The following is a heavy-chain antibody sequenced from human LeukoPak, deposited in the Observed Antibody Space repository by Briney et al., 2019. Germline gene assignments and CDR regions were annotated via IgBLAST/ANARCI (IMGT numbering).Heavy chain of an antibody. V-gene: IGHV3-7*01. J-gene: IGHJ3*02. CDR3: ASGTSSMGAFDI. D-gene: IGHD2-2*01. Sequence: QPGRSLRLSCAASGFTFSSNWMSWVRQAPGKGLEWVANIKQDGSEKYYVDSVKGRFTISRDNSKNTLYLQMNSLRAEDTAVYYCASGTSSMGAFDIWGQGTMVTVSS. CDR1: GFTFSSNW. CDR2: IKQDGSEK.